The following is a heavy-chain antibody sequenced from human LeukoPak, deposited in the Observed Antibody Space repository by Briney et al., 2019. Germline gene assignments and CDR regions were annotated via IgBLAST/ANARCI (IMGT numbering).Heavy chain of an antibody. CDR1: GDIVSINSAA. CDR3: ARSPSPYSSGWYFDY. D-gene: IGHD6-19*01. J-gene: IGHJ4*02. CDR2: TYQRSKWYN. Sequence: SQTLSLTCAISGDIVSINSAAWDWIRQSPSRGLEWLGRTYQRSKWYNDYAVSVKSRITINPDISKNQFSLQLNSVTPEDTAVYYCARSPSPYSSGWYFDYWGQGTLVTVSS. V-gene: IGHV6-1*01.